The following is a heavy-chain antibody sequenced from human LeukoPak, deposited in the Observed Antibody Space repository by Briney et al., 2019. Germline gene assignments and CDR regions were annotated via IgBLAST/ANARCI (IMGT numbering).Heavy chain of an antibody. D-gene: IGHD3-3*01. CDR1: GYTFTIYY. J-gene: IGHJ5*02. Sequence: ASVKVSFTASGYTFTIYYMHWVRQAPGQGLEWMGIINPSGGSTSYAQKFQGRVTMTRDTSTSTVYMELSSLRSEDTAVYYCAREWGPYYDFWSGYPERNWFDPWGQGTLVTVSS. V-gene: IGHV1-46*01. CDR3: AREWGPYYDFWSGYPERNWFDP. CDR2: INPSGGST.